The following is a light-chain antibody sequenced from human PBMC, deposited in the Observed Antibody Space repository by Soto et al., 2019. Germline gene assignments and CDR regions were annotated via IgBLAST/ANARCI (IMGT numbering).Light chain of an antibody. CDR1: SSNIGAGYN. CDR3: QSSDTSLSGYEI. CDR2: GTT. Sequence: QAVVTQPPSVSGAPGQWVTISCTGSSSNIGAGYNVHWYQHLPGTAPKLLIFGTTNRPSGVPDRFSGSKSGSSAFLAITGLQAEDEADYYCQSSDTSLSGYEIFGGGTKLTVL. J-gene: IGLJ2*01. V-gene: IGLV1-40*01.